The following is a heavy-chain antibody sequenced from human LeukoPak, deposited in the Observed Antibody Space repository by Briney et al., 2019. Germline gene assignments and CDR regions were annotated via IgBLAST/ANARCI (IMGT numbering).Heavy chain of an antibody. CDR3: ARDLAAAGTPNWFDP. CDR1: GGSISSYY. V-gene: IGHV4-4*07. D-gene: IGHD6-13*01. CDR2: IYTSGST. Sequence: SETLSLTCTVSGGSISSYYWSWIRQPAGKGQEWIGRIYTSGSTNYNPSLKSRVTMSVDTSKNQFSLKLSSVTAADTAVYYCARDLAAAGTPNWFDPWGQGTLVTVSS. J-gene: IGHJ5*02.